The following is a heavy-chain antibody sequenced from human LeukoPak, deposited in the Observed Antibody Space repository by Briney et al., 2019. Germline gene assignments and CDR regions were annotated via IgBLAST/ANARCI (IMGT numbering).Heavy chain of an antibody. V-gene: IGHV3-20*04. D-gene: IGHD6-13*01. Sequence: GGSLRLSCEASGFIFSNYWMIWVRQAPGKGLEWVSGINWNGGNTGYADSVKGRFTISRDNAKNSLYLQMNSLRTEDTALYYCARIRRGSSSWYYFDSWGQGTLVTVSS. CDR3: ARIRRGSSSWYYFDS. J-gene: IGHJ4*02. CDR2: INWNGGNT. CDR1: GFIFSNYW.